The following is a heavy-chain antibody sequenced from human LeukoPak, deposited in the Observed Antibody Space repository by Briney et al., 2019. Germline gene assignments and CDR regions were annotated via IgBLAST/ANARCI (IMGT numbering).Heavy chain of an antibody. Sequence: PGGSLRLSCAASGFTFSDYYMSWIRQAPGKGLEWVSYISSSGSTIYYADSVKGRFTISRDNAKNSLYLQMNSLRAEDTAVYYCARDGPGDDYYGSGSYPLDYWGQGTLVTVSS. CDR1: GFTFSDYY. J-gene: IGHJ4*02. CDR2: ISSSGSTI. CDR3: ARDGPGDDYYGSGSYPLDY. D-gene: IGHD3-10*01. V-gene: IGHV3-11*04.